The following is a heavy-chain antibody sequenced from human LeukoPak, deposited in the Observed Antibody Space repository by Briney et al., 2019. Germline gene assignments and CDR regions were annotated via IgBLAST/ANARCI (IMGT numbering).Heavy chain of an antibody. CDR2: ISGGDGST. V-gene: IGHV3-23*01. J-gene: IGHJ6*04. Sequence: GGSLRLSCAASGFTFSNYAMTWVRQAPGKGLEWVSTISGGDGSTYYADSVKGRFTISRDNSKNTLYLQTNSLRAEDTAVYYCAKDVYCSSITCYGLDYYYGMDVWGKGTTVTVSS. D-gene: IGHD2-2*01. CDR1: GFTFSNYA. CDR3: AKDVYCSSITCYGLDYYYGMDV.